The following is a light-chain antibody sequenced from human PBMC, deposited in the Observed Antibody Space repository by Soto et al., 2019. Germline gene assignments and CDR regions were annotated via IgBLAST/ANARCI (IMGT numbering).Light chain of an antibody. CDR2: DAS. CDR3: QQYNTFPPWT. CDR1: QSISNW. J-gene: IGKJ1*01. V-gene: IGKV1-5*01. Sequence: DIQMTQSPSTLSASVGDRVTISCRASQSISNWLAWYQQKPGMAPKLLIFDASSLEGRVPSRFSGSGSGAEFAHPISSMQPDDFAAYYCQQYNTFPPWTFGQGTKVEIK.